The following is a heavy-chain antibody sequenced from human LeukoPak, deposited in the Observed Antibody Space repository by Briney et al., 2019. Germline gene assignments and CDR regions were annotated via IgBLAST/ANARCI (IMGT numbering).Heavy chain of an antibody. D-gene: IGHD1-26*01. Sequence: PGGSLRLSCAASGFTFSSYGMHWVRQAPGKGLEWVAVISYDGSNKYYADSVKGRFTISRDNSKNTLYLQMNSLRAEDTAVYYCAKGHFVGATPLLDYWGQGTLVTVSS. J-gene: IGHJ4*02. V-gene: IGHV3-30*18. CDR2: ISYDGSNK. CDR3: AKGHFVGATPLLDY. CDR1: GFTFSSYG.